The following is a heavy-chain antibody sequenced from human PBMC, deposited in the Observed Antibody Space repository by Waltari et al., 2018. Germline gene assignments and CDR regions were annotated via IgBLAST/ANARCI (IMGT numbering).Heavy chain of an antibody. D-gene: IGHD3-22*01. Sequence: QVQLPQSGPGLVKPSQTLSLTCAISGASVSSNSSSWHWIRQSPSSGLEWLGRTYYRSKWYNDYAVSVKSRITINPDTSKNQFSLQLNSVTPEDTAVYYCAREEYYYDSSGYFPFDYWGQGTLVTVSS. CDR2: TYYRSKWYN. CDR3: AREEYYYDSSGYFPFDY. CDR1: GASVSSNSSS. V-gene: IGHV6-1*01. J-gene: IGHJ4*02.